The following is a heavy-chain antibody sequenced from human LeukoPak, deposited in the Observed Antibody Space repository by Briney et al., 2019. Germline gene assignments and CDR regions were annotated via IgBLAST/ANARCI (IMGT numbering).Heavy chain of an antibody. V-gene: IGHV1-69*13. Sequence: SVKVSCKASGGTFSNDAISWMRQAPGQGLEWMGGIIPIFGPTNYAQNFKGRVTITADESMSTSYMEMSSLGSEDTAVYYCARESWSPPYYYFGLDVWGQGTTVTVSS. J-gene: IGHJ6*02. CDR3: ARESWSPPYYYFGLDV. CDR1: GGTFSNDA. D-gene: IGHD2-8*02. CDR2: IIPIFGPT.